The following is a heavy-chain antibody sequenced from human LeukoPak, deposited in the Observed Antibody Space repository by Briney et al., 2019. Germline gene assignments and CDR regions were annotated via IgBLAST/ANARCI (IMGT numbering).Heavy chain of an antibody. V-gene: IGHV3-30*04. CDR3: AKGPSSSWPPDAFDI. Sequence: PGGSLRLSCAASGFTFSSYAMHWVRQAPGKGLEWAAVISYDGSNKYYADSVKGRFTISRDNSKNTLYLQMNSLRAEDTAVYYCAKGPSSSWPPDAFDIWGQGTLVTVSS. CDR2: ISYDGSNK. D-gene: IGHD6-13*01. CDR1: GFTFSSYA. J-gene: IGHJ3*02.